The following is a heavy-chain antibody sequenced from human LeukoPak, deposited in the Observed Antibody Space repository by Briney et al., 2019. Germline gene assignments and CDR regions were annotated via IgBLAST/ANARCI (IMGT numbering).Heavy chain of an antibody. J-gene: IGHJ4*02. CDR1: GYTFTSYG. CDR2: ISAYNGNT. Sequence: ASVKVSCKASGYTFTSYGISWVRQAPGQGLEWMGWISAYNGNTNYAQKLQGRVTMTTDTSTSTAYMEQRSLRSDDTAVYYCARDDGYSYGYTNFDYWGQGTLVTVSS. CDR3: ARDDGYSYGYTNFDY. V-gene: IGHV1-18*01. D-gene: IGHD5-18*01.